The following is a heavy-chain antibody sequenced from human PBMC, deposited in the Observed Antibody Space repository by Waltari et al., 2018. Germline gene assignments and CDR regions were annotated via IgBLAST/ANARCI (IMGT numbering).Heavy chain of an antibody. V-gene: IGHV3-48*01. D-gene: IGHD1-26*01. CDR2: ISGSGSPT. CDR1: GFTFSTYG. J-gene: IGHJ4*02. CDR3: APLGASSLTLTA. Sequence: EVQLVESGGGLVQPGGSLRLSCAASGFTFSTYGMNWVRQAPGKGLGWVSHISGSGSPTYYADSVKGRVTISRDNAMNSLYLQMNSLRAEDTAVYYCAPLGASSLTLTAWGQGTLVTVSS.